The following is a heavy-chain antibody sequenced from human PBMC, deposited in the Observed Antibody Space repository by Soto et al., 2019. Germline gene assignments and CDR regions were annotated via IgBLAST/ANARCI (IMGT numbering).Heavy chain of an antibody. CDR2: ISAYNGNT. J-gene: IGHJ6*02. CDR1: GYTFTSYG. D-gene: IGHD4-4*01. CDR3: ARDGVINDYSNYVDYYYGMDV. Sequence: QVQLVQSGAEVKKPGASVKVSCKASGYTFTSYGISWVRQAPGQGLEWMGWISAYNGNTNYAQKLQGRVTMTTDTSTSTAYMELRSLRSDDTAVYYCARDGVINDYSNYVDYYYGMDVWGQGTTVTVSS. V-gene: IGHV1-18*01.